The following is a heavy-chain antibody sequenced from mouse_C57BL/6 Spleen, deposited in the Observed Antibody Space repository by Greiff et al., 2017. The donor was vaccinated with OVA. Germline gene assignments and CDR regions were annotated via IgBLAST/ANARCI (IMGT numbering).Heavy chain of an antibody. J-gene: IGHJ4*01. V-gene: IGHV1-42*01. CDR1: GYSFTGYY. Sequence: VQLKQSGPELVKPGASVKISCKASGYSFTGYYMNWVKQSPEKSLEWIGEINPSTGGTTYNQKFKAKATLTVDKSSSTAHMQLKSLTSEDSAVYYCARSAMDYWGQGTSVTVSS. CDR3: ARSAMDY. CDR2: INPSTGGT.